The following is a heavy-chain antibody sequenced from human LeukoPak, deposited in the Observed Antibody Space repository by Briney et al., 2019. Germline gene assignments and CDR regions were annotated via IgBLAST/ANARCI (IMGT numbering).Heavy chain of an antibody. CDR3: ARDHDGGAAAAPQGY. CDR1: GFTFSSYA. J-gene: IGHJ4*02. Sequence: SGGSLRLSCAASGFTFSSYAMHGVRQAPGKGREWGAVISYDGSNKYYADSVKGRFTISRDNSKNTLYLQMNSLRAEDTAVYYCARDHDGGAAAAPQGYWGQGTLVTVSS. V-gene: IGHV3-30*04. D-gene: IGHD6-13*01. CDR2: ISYDGSNK.